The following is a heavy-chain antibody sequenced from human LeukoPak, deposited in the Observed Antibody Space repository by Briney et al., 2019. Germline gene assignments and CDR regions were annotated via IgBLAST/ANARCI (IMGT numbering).Heavy chain of an antibody. CDR2: INTSGTT. V-gene: IGHV4-4*07. CDR3: ASGHNSGWGYFDY. CDR1: GCSISCYH. D-gene: IGHD6-19*01. Sequence: SETLSLTSTVSGCSISCYHWSWLRQPAGKGLECIGRINTSGTTNYNPSLKSRVTMSVDTSKNQFSLKLSSVTAADTAVYYCASGHNSGWGYFDYWGQGSLVTVSS. J-gene: IGHJ4*02.